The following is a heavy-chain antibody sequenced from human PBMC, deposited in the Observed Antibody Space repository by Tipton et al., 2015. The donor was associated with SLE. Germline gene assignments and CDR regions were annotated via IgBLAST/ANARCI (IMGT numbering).Heavy chain of an antibody. CDR2: VYYSGTT. V-gene: IGHV4-59*01. J-gene: IGHJ4*02. Sequence: TLSLTRTVSGASFPPYYWSWLRQPPGQGLEWIGYVYYSGTTDYNPSLENRVTISVDTSNNYFSLTLSSVTAVDTGVYYCARGSGDWDYWGQGTLVTVSS. CDR1: GASFPPYY. CDR3: ARGSGDWDY. D-gene: IGHD2-21*01.